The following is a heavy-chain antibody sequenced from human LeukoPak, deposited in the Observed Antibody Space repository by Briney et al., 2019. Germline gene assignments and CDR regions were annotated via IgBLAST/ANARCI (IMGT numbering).Heavy chain of an antibody. CDR1: GGSISSYY. CDR3: ARDIRSSDFDY. V-gene: IGHV4-59*01. CDR2: IYYSGST. D-gene: IGHD6-6*01. J-gene: IGHJ4*02. Sequence: SETLSLTCTVSGGSISSYYWSWIRQPPGKGLEWIGYIYYSGSTNYNPSLKSRVTISVDTSKNQFSLKLSSVTAADTAVYYCARDIRSSDFDYWGQGTLVTVSS.